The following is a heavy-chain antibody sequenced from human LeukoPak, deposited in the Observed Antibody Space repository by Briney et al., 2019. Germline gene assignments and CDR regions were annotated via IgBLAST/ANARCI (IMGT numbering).Heavy chain of an antibody. Sequence: GGSLRLSCAASGFTFSSYSMNWVRQAPGKGLEWVSSISSSSSYIYYADSVKGRFTISRDNAKNSLYLQMNSLRAEDTAVYYCGTLLWFGDQIDYWGQGTLVTVSS. CDR1: GFTFSSYS. V-gene: IGHV3-21*01. D-gene: IGHD3-10*01. J-gene: IGHJ4*02. CDR3: GTLLWFGDQIDY. CDR2: ISSSSSYI.